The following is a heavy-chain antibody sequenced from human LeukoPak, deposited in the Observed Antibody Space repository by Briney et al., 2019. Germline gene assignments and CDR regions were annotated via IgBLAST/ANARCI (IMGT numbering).Heavy chain of an antibody. CDR3: ARDPGYSSSWSENDAFDI. CDR2: IKQDGSEK. CDR1: GFTFSSYW. Sequence: PGGSLRLSCAASGFTFSSYWMSWVRQAPGKGLEWVANIKQDGSEKYYVDSVKGRFTISRDNAKNSLYLQMNSLRAEDTAVYYCARDPGYSSSWSENDAFDIWGQGTMVTVSS. V-gene: IGHV3-7*01. J-gene: IGHJ3*02. D-gene: IGHD6-13*01.